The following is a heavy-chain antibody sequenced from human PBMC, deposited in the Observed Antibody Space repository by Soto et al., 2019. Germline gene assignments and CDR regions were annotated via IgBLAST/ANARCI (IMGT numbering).Heavy chain of an antibody. CDR2: ISSSSSYI. V-gene: IGHV3-21*01. J-gene: IGHJ5*02. CDR3: ARDDYGDWCDP. Sequence: EVQLVESGGGMVKPGGSLRLSCAASGFTFSSYSMNWVRQAPGKGLEWVSSISSSSSYIYYADSVTGRFTIPRDIDKNSLYLQMNSLRAEDTAVYYCARDDYGDWCDPGGQGTLDTFSS. CDR1: GFTFSSYS. D-gene: IGHD4-17*01.